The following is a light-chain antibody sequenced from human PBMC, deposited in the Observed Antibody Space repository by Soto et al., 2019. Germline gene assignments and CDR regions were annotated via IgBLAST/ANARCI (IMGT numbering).Light chain of an antibody. CDR1: QTISSW. CDR2: KAS. CDR3: QHYNSYSAA. J-gene: IGKJ1*01. Sequence: DSQMTQSPSTLSGSVGHRLTITCRASQTISSWLAWYQQKPGKAPKLLIYKASTLKSGVPSRFSGSGSGTEFTLTISSLQPDDFATYYCQHYNSYSAAFGQGTKVDIK. V-gene: IGKV1-5*03.